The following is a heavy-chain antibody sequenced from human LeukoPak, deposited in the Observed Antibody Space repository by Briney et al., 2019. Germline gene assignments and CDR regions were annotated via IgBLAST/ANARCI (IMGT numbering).Heavy chain of an antibody. Sequence: GGSLKLSCAASGFTFRGSAIHWVRQPSGKGLEWVGRIRSKANNYATAYAASVKGRFTISRDDSKNTAYLQMNSLKTEDTAVYYCTRRGRGSGELLIDWGQGTLVTVSS. CDR2: IRSKANNYAT. D-gene: IGHD3-10*01. CDR3: TRRGRGSGELLID. V-gene: IGHV3-73*01. J-gene: IGHJ4*02. CDR1: GFTFRGSA.